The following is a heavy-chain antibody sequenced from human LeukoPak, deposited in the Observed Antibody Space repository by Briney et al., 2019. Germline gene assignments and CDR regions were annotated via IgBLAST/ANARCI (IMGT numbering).Heavy chain of an antibody. J-gene: IGHJ4*02. D-gene: IGHD6-13*01. CDR2: IYSGGST. Sequence: PGGSLRLSCAASGFTVSSNYMSWVRQAPGKGLEWVSVIYSGGSTYYADSVKGRFTISRDNSKNTLYLQMNSLGAEDTAVYYCARVTSSWYHDYFDYWGQGTLVTVSS. CDR1: GFTVSSNY. CDR3: ARVTSSWYHDYFDY. V-gene: IGHV3-66*01.